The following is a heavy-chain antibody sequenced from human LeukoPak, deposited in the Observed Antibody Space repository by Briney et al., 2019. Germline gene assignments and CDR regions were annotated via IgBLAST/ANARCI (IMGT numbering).Heavy chain of an antibody. V-gene: IGHV1-2*02. CDR2: INPNSGGT. J-gene: IGHJ4*02. CDR3: ARGRTEWLHFDY. CDR1: GYTSTGHY. D-gene: IGHD5-24*01. Sequence: ASVKVSCRASGYTSTGHYMHWVGKPPGQGLEGMGWINPNSGGTNYAQKFQGRVTMTRDTSISTAYMELSRLRSDDTAVYYCARGRTEWLHFDYRGQGTLVTVSS.